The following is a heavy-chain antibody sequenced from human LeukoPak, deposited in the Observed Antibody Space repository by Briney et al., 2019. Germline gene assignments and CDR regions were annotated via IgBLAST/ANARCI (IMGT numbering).Heavy chain of an antibody. V-gene: IGHV3-48*03. Sequence: GGSLRLSCAASGFTFSSYEMNWVGQAPGKGLEWVSYISSSGSTIYYADSVKGRFTISRDNAKNSLYLQMNSLRAEDTAVYYCARDRVVVLPAAGYYYYGMDVWGQGTTVTVSS. J-gene: IGHJ6*02. CDR3: ARDRVVVLPAAGYYYYGMDV. CDR2: ISSSGSTI. CDR1: GFTFSSYE. D-gene: IGHD2-2*01.